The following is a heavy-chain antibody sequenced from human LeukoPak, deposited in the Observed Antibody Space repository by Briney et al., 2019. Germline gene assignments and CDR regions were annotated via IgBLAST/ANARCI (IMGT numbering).Heavy chain of an antibody. CDR1: GFTVSSNY. CDR2: ISSNGGST. Sequence: PGGSLRLSCAASGFTVSSNYMTWVRQAPGKGLEYVSAISSNGGSTYYANSVKGRFTISRDNSKNTLYLQMGSLRAEDMAVYYCARHLAAAGLSWGQGTLVTVSS. V-gene: IGHV3-64*01. D-gene: IGHD6-13*01. CDR3: ARHLAAAGLS. J-gene: IGHJ5*02.